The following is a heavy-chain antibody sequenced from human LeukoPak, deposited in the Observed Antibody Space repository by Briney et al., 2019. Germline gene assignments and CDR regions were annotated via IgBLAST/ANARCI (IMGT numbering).Heavy chain of an antibody. CDR3: ASVMGGYNWFDP. CDR2: INPNSGGT. D-gene: IGHD1-26*01. CDR1: GYTFTGYY. V-gene: IGHV1-2*02. J-gene: IGHJ5*02. Sequence: ASVKVSCKASGYTFTGYYMHWVRQAPGQGLEWMGWINPNSGGTNYAQKFQGRVTMTRDTSISTAYMELSRLRSDGTAVYYCASVMGGYNWFDPWGQGTLVTVSS.